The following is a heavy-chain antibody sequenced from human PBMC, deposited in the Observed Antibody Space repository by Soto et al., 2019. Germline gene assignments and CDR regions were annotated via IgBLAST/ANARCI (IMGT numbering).Heavy chain of an antibody. D-gene: IGHD6-13*01. CDR2: IYYSGCT. V-gene: IGHV4-59*01. CDR3: ARDPAAAGWFDP. Sequence: TSETLSLTCTVSGGSISSYYWSWIRQPPGKGLEWIGYIYYSGCTNYSPSLKSRVTISVDTSKNQFSLKLSSVTAADTAVYYCARDPAAAGWFDPWGQGTLVTVSS. CDR1: GGSISSYY. J-gene: IGHJ5*02.